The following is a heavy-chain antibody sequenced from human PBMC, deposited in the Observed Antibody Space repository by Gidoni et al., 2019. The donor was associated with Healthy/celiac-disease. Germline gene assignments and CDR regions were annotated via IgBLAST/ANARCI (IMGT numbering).Heavy chain of an antibody. CDR2: NT. D-gene: IGHD1-26*01. CDR3: ARGLSPAGRVGATTWSYYYGMDV. Sequence: NTNYNPSLKSRVTISVDTSKNQFSLKLSSVTAADTAVYYCARGLSPAGRVGATTWSYYYGMDVWGQGTTVTVSS. V-gene: IGHV4-34*01. J-gene: IGHJ6*02.